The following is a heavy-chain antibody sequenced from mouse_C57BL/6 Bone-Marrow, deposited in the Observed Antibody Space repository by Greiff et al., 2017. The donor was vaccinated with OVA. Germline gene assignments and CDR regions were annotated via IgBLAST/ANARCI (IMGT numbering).Heavy chain of an antibody. D-gene: IGHD2-4*01. CDR3: ARGLYSYYAMDY. Sequence: LVEPGASVKISCKASGYAFSSSWMNWVKQRPGKGLEWIGRIYPGDGDTNYNGKFKGKATLTADKSSSTAYMQLSSLTSEDSAVYFCARGLYSYYAMDYRGQGTSVTVSS. CDR1: GYAFSSSW. J-gene: IGHJ4*01. V-gene: IGHV1-82*01. CDR2: IYPGDGDT.